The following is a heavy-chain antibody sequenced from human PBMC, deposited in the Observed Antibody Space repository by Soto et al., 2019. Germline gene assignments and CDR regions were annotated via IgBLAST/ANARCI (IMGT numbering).Heavy chain of an antibody. Sequence: QVQLVQSGAEVKQPGSSVKVSCQASGVTFSSFAISWVRQAPGQGLEWMGGIIPIFRTPNYAQNFQGRVTITEDESTSSVYMELSRLRSEDTAVYYCARSTVSGFRPGTHRFNWFDPWGQGTLVTVSS. CDR2: IIPIFRTP. CDR3: ARSTVSGFRPGTHRFNWFDP. D-gene: IGHD5-12*01. J-gene: IGHJ5*02. CDR1: GVTFSSFA. V-gene: IGHV1-69*01.